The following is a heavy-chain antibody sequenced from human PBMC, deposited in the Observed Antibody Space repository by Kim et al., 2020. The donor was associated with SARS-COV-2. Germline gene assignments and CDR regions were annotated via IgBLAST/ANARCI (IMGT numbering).Heavy chain of an antibody. CDR3: ASFRIEWLRFSGDFDI. CDR2: MNPNSGNT. CDR1: GYTFTSYD. Sequence: ASVKVSCKASGYTFTSYDINWVRQATGQGLEWMGWMNPNSGNTGYAQKFQGRVTMTRNTSISTAYMELSSLRSEDTAVYYCASFRIEWLRFSGDFDIWGQGTMVTVSS. D-gene: IGHD5-12*01. V-gene: IGHV1-8*01. J-gene: IGHJ3*02.